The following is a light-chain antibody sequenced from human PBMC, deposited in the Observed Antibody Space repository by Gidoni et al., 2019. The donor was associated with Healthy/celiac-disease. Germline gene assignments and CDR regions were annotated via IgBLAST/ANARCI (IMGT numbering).Light chain of an antibody. Sequence: QSVLTQPPSASWTPGQRVPISCSGSSPNIGSNYVYWYQQLPGTAPKLLIYRNNQRPSGVPDRFSGSKSGTSASLAISGLRSEDEADYYCAAWDDSLSGYVFGTGTKVTVL. CDR3: AAWDDSLSGYV. CDR2: RNN. V-gene: IGLV1-47*01. J-gene: IGLJ1*01. CDR1: SPNIGSNY.